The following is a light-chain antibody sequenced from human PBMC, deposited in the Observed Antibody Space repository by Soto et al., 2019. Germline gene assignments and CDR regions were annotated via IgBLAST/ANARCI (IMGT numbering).Light chain of an antibody. Sequence: QSVLTQPRSVSGSSGQSVTISCTGTSSDVGGYNYVSWYQQHPGKAPKLMIYDVSKRPSGVPDRFSGSKSGNTASLTISGLQAEDEADYYCCSYAGSYPVVFGGGTKLTVL. V-gene: IGLV2-11*01. CDR1: SSDVGGYNY. CDR3: CSYAGSYPVV. J-gene: IGLJ2*01. CDR2: DVS.